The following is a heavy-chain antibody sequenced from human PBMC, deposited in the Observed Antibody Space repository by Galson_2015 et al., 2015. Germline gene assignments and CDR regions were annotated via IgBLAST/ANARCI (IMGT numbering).Heavy chain of an antibody. CDR1: GGTFSSYA. V-gene: IGHV1-69*13. CDR3: AGIAVAGPASAFDI. J-gene: IGHJ3*02. D-gene: IGHD6-19*01. Sequence: SVKVSCKASGGTFSSYAISWVRQAPGQGLEWMGGIIPIFGTANYAQKFQSRVTITADESTSTAYMELSSLRSEDTAVYYCAGIAVAGPASAFDIWGQGTMVTVSS. CDR2: IIPIFGTA.